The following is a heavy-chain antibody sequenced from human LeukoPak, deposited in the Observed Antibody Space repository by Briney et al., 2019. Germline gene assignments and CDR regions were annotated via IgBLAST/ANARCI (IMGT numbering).Heavy chain of an antibody. CDR1: GFTFDDYA. D-gene: IGHD6-19*01. J-gene: IGHJ3*02. Sequence: GGSLRLSCAASGFTFDDYAMHWVRQAPGRGLEWVSGISWNSGSIGYADSVKGRFTISRDNAKNSLYLQMNSLRAEDMALYYCAKDISSGWYLYAFDIWGQGTMVTVSS. CDR2: ISWNSGSI. V-gene: IGHV3-9*03. CDR3: AKDISSGWYLYAFDI.